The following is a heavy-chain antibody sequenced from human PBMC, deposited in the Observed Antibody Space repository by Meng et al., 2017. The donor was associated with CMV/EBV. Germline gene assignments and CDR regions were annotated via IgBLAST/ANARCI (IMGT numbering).Heavy chain of an antibody. CDR3: ARVSDSSGWAYYFDY. J-gene: IGHJ4*02. CDR1: GYTFTSYG. Sequence: ASVKVSCKASGYTFTSYGISWVRQAPGQGLEWMGWISAYNGNTNYAQKLQGRVTMTTDTSTSTAYMELRSLRSDDTAVYYCARVSDSSGWAYYFDYWGQGTLVPSPQ. V-gene: IGHV1-18*01. CDR2: ISAYNGNT. D-gene: IGHD6-19*01.